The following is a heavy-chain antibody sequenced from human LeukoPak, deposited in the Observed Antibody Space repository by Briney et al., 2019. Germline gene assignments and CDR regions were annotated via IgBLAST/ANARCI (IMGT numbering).Heavy chain of an antibody. V-gene: IGHV4-34*01. J-gene: IGHJ4*02. CDR2: INHSGST. CDR3: ARGLVYSSSSCSDY. Sequence: PSETLSLTCAVYGGSFSGYYWSWIRQPPGKGLEWIGEINHSGSTNYNPSLKSRVTISVDTSKSQFSLKLSSVTAADTAVYYCARGLVYSSSSCSDYWGQGTLVTVSS. CDR1: GGSFSGYY. D-gene: IGHD6-6*01.